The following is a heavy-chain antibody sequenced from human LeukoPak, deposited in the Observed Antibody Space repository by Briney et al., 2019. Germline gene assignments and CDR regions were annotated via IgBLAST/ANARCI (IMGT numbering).Heavy chain of an antibody. J-gene: IGHJ4*02. Sequence: SETLSLTCTVSGGSISSSSYYWGWIRQPPGKGLEWIGSIYYSGSTYYNPSLKSRVTISVDTSKNQLSLKLSSVTAADTAVYYCARAGAAAGIYYFDYWGQGTLVTVSS. CDR2: IYYSGST. CDR1: GGSISSSSYY. D-gene: IGHD6-13*01. CDR3: ARAGAAAGIYYFDY. V-gene: IGHV4-39*01.